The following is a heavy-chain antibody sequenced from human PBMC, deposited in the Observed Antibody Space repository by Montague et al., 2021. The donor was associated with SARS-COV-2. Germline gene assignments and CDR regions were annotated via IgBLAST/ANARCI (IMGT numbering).Heavy chain of an antibody. V-gene: IGHV4-39*01. Sequence: SETLSLTCTVSGGSISRSTSSWAWIRQPPGKGLEWIGSIPYTGNTYYNPSLKIRITISVDTYRNQFSLRLSSVTAADTSAYYCASLPIVSRWSRAAGYYYYGMAVGGKGTTVTVSS. D-gene: IGHD6-13*01. CDR2: IPYTGNT. CDR3: ASLPIVSRWSRAAGYYYYGMAV. CDR1: GGSISRSTSS. J-gene: IGHJ6*04.